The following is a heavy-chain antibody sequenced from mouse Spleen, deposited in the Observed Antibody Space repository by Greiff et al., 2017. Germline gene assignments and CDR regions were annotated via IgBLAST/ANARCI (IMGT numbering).Heavy chain of an antibody. Sequence: QVTLKESGPGILQSSQTLSLTCSFSGFSLSTSGMGVSWIRQPSGKGLEWLAHIYWDDDKRYNPSLKSRLTISKDTSRNQVFLKITSVDTADTATYYCARPSHYYGSSTGYWYFDVWGAGTTVTVSS. CDR3: ARPSHYYGSSTGYWYFDV. V-gene: IGHV8-12*01. CDR1: GFSLSTSGMG. J-gene: IGHJ1*01. CDR2: IYWDDDK. D-gene: IGHD1-1*01.